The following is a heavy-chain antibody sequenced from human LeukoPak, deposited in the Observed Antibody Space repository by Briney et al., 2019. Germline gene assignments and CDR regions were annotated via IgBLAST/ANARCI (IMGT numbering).Heavy chain of an antibody. D-gene: IGHD1-26*01. CDR3: ARQNSGSYSMAPDY. Sequence: SETLSLTCAVYGGSFSGYYWSWIRQPPGKGLEWIGEINHSGSTNYNPSLKSRVTISVDTSKNQFSLKLSSVTAADTAVYYCARQNSGSYSMAPDYWGQGTLVTVSS. J-gene: IGHJ4*02. V-gene: IGHV4-34*01. CDR1: GGSFSGYY. CDR2: INHSGST.